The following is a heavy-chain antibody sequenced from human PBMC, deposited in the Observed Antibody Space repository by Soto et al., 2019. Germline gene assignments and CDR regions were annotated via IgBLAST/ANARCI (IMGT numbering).Heavy chain of an antibody. J-gene: IGHJ4*02. CDR3: ARVPRGRDGLNRGAYY. Sequence: QVQLVQSGAEVKKPGSSVKVSCKASGGTFSSYAISWVRQAPRQGLEWMGGIIPIFGTANYAQKFQGRVTITADESTSTAYMELSSLRSEDTAVYYCARVPRGRDGLNRGAYYWGQGTLVTVSS. CDR1: GGTFSSYA. D-gene: IGHD3-10*01. CDR2: IIPIFGTA. V-gene: IGHV1-69*01.